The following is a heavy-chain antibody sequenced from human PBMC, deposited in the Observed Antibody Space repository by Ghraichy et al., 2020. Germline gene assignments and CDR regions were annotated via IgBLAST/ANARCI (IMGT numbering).Heavy chain of an antibody. J-gene: IGHJ4*02. CDR3: AKVPQGRYGDYRIGGYFDY. V-gene: IGHV3-23*01. D-gene: IGHD4-17*01. Sequence: GSLRLSCAASGFTFSSHAMSWVRQAPGKGLEWVSAISGSGGSTYYADSVKGRFTISRDNSKNTLYLQMNSLRAEDTAVYYCAKVPQGRYGDYRIGGYFDYWGQGTLVTVSS. CDR1: GFTFSSHA. CDR2: ISGSGGST.